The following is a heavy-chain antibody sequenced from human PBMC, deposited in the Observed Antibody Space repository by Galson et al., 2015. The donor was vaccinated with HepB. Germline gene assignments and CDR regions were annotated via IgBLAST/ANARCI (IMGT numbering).Heavy chain of an antibody. CDR1: GFRFAYYA. Sequence: SLRLSCAAYGFRFAYYAMSWVRQAPGTGLEWISAITPSGDNPYPADSMTARLTSSRDNSRNTLFLQMNSLRAGDTAIYFCAKVFPEKTDGWYRQALYYFDSWGQGTRVAVSS. D-gene: IGHD6-19*01. CDR2: ITPSGDNP. CDR3: AKVFPEKTDGWYRQALYYFDS. J-gene: IGHJ4*02. V-gene: IGHV3-23*01.